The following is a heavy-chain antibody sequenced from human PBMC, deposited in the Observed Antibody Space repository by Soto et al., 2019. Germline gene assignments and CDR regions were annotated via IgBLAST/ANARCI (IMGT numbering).Heavy chain of an antibody. D-gene: IGHD5-18*01. V-gene: IGHV3-23*01. CDR2: ISGSGGST. J-gene: IGHJ4*02. Sequence: GGSLRLSCAASGFTFSSYAMSWVRQAPGKGLEWVSAISGSGGSTYYADSVKGRFTISRDNSKNTLYLQMNSLRAEDTAVYYCASNGFGLYSYGFLLGDYWGQGTLVTVSS. CDR1: GFTFSSYA. CDR3: ASNGFGLYSYGFLLGDY.